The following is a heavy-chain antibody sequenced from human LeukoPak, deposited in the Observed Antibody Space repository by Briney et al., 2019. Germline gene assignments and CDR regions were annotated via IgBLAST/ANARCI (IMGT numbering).Heavy chain of an antibody. D-gene: IGHD1-1*01. J-gene: IGHJ4*02. CDR2: ISKSGSDT. CDR1: GFTFSDYY. V-gene: IGHV3-11*06. CDR3: ARVGATGTADY. Sequence: PGGSLRLSCVAFGFTFSDYYMSWIRQAPGKGLEWVSYISKSGSDTNFADSVRGRSTISRDNAKNSMYLQMNSLRGEDTAVYYCARVGATGTADYWGQGTLVTVS.